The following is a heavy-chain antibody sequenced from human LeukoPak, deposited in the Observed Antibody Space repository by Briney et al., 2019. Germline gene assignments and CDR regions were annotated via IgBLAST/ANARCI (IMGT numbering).Heavy chain of an antibody. V-gene: IGHV1-2*02. CDR1: GYTFSGCY. CDR3: ARGDSTYYDNSGYGAFEY. Sequence: ASVKVSCKTSGYTFSGCYMHWVRQAPGQGLEWMGWINPNSGGTNYAQRFQGRVTMTRDTSIRTAYMDLSRLRSDDTAVYYCARGDSTYYDNSGYGAFEYWGQETLVTVSS. J-gene: IGHJ4*02. D-gene: IGHD3-22*01. CDR2: INPNSGGT.